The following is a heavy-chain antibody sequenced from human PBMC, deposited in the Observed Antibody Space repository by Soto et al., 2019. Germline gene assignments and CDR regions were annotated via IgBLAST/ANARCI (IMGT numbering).Heavy chain of an antibody. J-gene: IGHJ2*01. CDR2: ISWNSGSI. CDR3: AKDGVYCSGGSCYALTHWYFDL. D-gene: IGHD2-15*01. V-gene: IGHV3-9*01. Sequence: EVQLVESGGGLVQPGRSLRLSCAASGFTFDDYAMHWVRQAPGKGLEWVSGISWNSGSIGYADSVKGRFTISRDNAKNSLYLQMNSLRAEDTALYYCAKDGVYCSGGSCYALTHWYFDLWGRGTLVTVSS. CDR1: GFTFDDYA.